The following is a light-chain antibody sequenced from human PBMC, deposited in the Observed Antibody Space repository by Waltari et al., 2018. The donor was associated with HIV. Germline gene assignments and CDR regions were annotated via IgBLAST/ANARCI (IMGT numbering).Light chain of an antibody. J-gene: IGKJ1*01. V-gene: IGKV3-15*01. CDR1: QSVSSN. CDR3: QQYNNWLRT. CDR2: GAS. Sequence: MGMTQSPATLSVSPGERATLSCRASQSVSSNLAWYQQKPGQAPRLLIYGASTRATGIPARFSGSGSGTEFTLTISSLQSEDFAVYSCQQYNNWLRTFGQGTKVEIK.